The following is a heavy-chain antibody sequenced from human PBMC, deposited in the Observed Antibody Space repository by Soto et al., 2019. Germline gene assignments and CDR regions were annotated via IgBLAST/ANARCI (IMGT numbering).Heavy chain of an antibody. Sequence: GESLKISCAASGFTFSSYAMSWVRQAPGKGLEWVSAISGSGGSTYYADSVKGRFTISRDNSKNTLYLQMNSLRAEDTAVYYCAKLGYIAAAAYDFDYWGQGTLVTVSS. CDR3: AKLGYIAAAAYDFDY. J-gene: IGHJ4*02. V-gene: IGHV3-23*01. D-gene: IGHD6-13*01. CDR2: ISGSGGST. CDR1: GFTFSSYA.